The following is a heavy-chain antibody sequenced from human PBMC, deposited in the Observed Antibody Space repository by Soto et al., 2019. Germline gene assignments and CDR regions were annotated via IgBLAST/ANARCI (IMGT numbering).Heavy chain of an antibody. Sequence: PSETLSLTCTVSGGSISSYYWSWIRQPPGKGLEWIGYIYYTGITNYNPSLKSRVIISVDTSKNHFSLKLSSVTAADTAVYYCASSPGYYFDYWGQGTLVTVSS. V-gene: IGHV4-59*01. CDR1: GGSISSYY. J-gene: IGHJ4*02. D-gene: IGHD3-10*01. CDR2: IYYTGIT. CDR3: ASSPGYYFDY.